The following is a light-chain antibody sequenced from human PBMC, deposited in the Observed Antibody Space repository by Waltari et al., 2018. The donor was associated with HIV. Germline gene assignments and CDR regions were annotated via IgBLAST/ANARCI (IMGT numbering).Light chain of an antibody. J-gene: IGLJ3*02. CDR2: DVS. Sequence: QSALTQPASVSGNPGQSVTITCTGPDIDIGNYNLVSWFQQHPGKAPKLLIYDVSKRPSGFSSRFSGSKSGYFASLTISGLLTEDESSYYCLTYVSKTSTWQFGGGTYLTV. CDR1: DIDIGNYNL. CDR3: LTYVSKTSTWQ. V-gene: IGLV2-23*02.